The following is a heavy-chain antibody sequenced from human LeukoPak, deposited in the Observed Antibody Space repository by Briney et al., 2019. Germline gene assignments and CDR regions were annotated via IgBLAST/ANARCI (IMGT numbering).Heavy chain of an antibody. Sequence: SVKVSCKASGGTFSSYAISWVRQAPGQGVEWMGGLIPIFGTANYAQKFQGRVTITADESTSPAYMELSSLRSEDTAVYYCARGHTAMASNWFDPWGQGTLVTVSS. CDR1: GGTFSSYA. V-gene: IGHV1-69*13. CDR3: ARGHTAMASNWFDP. D-gene: IGHD5-18*01. J-gene: IGHJ5*02. CDR2: LIPIFGTA.